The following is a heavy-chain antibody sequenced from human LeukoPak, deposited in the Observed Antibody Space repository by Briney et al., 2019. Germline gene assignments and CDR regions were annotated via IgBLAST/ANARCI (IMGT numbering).Heavy chain of an antibody. CDR2: IKSKTDGGAI. CDR3: TTTGGSTGWYNEYFQH. J-gene: IGHJ1*01. V-gene: IGHV3-15*01. Sequence: GGSLRLSCTASGFIFSTAWMTWVRQAPGKGLEWVGRIKSKTDGGAIEYAAPVKGRFTISRDDSKNTLYLQMSGLRTEDTALYYCTTTGGSTGWYNEYFQHWGQGTLVTASS. D-gene: IGHD6-19*01. CDR1: GFIFSTAW.